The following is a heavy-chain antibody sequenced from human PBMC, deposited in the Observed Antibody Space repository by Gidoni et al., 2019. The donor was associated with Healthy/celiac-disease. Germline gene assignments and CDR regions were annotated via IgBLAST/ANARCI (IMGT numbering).Heavy chain of an antibody. CDR3: ARHVASRLDTAMVWY. CDR1: GGSIRRSMYY. CDR2: IYYSGST. Sequence: QLQLQESGPGLVKPSETLSLTCTVSGGSIRRSMYYWGWIRPPPGKGLEWIGSIYYSGSTYYNPSLKSRVTISVDTSKNQFSLKLSSVTAADTAVYYCARHVASRLDTAMVWYWGQGTLVTVSS. J-gene: IGHJ4*02. D-gene: IGHD5-18*01. V-gene: IGHV4-39*01.